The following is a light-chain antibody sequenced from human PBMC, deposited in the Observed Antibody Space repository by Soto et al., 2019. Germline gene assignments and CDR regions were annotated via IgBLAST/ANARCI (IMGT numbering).Light chain of an antibody. Sequence: EVVMTQSPATVSVSPGERTSLSCRASQSVGTNLGWYQQKPGQAPRLLISKTSTRATGVPARFSGSGSGTDFTLTISRLEPEDFAVYYCQQYGSSPRLTFGGGTKVDIK. CDR1: QSVGTN. CDR2: KTS. V-gene: IGKV3-15*01. J-gene: IGKJ4*01. CDR3: QQYGSSPRLT.